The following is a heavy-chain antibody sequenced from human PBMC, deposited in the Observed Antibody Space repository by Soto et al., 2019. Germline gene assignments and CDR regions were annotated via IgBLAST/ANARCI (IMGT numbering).Heavy chain of an antibody. CDR3: AGGGGGYCSSTSCFYFDY. V-gene: IGHV3-23*01. J-gene: IGHJ4*02. CDR1: GFTFSNYA. Sequence: EVQLLESGGGLVQPGGSLRLSCAASGFTFSNYAMSWVRQAPGKGLEWVSAISGSGVSTYYADSVKGRFTISRDNSKNTLCVQTNSLRSVDMAVYYGAGGGGGYCSSTSCFYFDYWGQGTLVTVSS. D-gene: IGHD2-2*01. CDR2: ISGSGVST.